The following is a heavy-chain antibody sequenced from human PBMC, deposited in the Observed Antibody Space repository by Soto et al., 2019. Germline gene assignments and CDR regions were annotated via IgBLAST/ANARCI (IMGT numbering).Heavy chain of an antibody. D-gene: IGHD6-13*01. Sequence: QVQLVQSGGEVKKPGASVKVSCKPSGYTFTDYAMHWVRQAPGQRLEWMAWINGGNGNTKYSQKFQGRVTITRDTSASTAYMELRSLRSEDTAMYYCAREYSSSTPLLDYWGQGTLVTVSS. V-gene: IGHV1-3*01. CDR3: AREYSSSTPLLDY. CDR2: INGGNGNT. CDR1: GYTFTDYA. J-gene: IGHJ4*02.